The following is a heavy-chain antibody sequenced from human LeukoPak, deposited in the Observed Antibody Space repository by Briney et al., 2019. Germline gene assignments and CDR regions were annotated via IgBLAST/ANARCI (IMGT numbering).Heavy chain of an antibody. CDR1: GFTFSSYA. J-gene: IGHJ4*02. D-gene: IGHD1-26*01. Sequence: GGSLRLSCAASGFTFSSYAMSWVRQAPGKGLEWVSGISGSAGSTYYADSVKGRFTISRDNSKNTLYLQMNSLTDDDTAVYYCAKKWGVGTTTLDYFDYWGQGTLVTVSS. CDR3: AKKWGVGTTTLDYFDY. CDR2: ISGSAGST. V-gene: IGHV3-23*01.